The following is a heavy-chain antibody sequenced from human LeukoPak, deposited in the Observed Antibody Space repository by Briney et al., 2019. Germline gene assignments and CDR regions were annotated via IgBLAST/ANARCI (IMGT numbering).Heavy chain of an antibody. Sequence: PGRSLRLSCAASGFTFSSYGMHWVRQAPGKGLEWVAVIWYDGSNKYYADSVKGRFTISRDNSKNTLYLQMNSLRAEDTAVYYCARASICSRTSCYRPYYNYYGMDVWGQGTTATVSS. CDR3: ARASICSRTSCYRPYYNYYGMDV. CDR1: GFTFSSYG. J-gene: IGHJ6*02. CDR2: IWYDGSNK. V-gene: IGHV3-33*01. D-gene: IGHD2-2*01.